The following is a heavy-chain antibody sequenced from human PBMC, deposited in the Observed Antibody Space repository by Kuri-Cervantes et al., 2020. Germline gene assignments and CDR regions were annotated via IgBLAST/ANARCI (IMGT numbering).Heavy chain of an antibody. CDR1: GFTFSSYA. Sequence: LSLTCAASGFTFSSYAMSWVRQAPGKGLEWVSSISGSGGSTYHADSVKGRFTISRDNSKNTLYLQMNSLRAEDTAVYYCAKVLEQQLVLDYWGQGTLVTVSS. D-gene: IGHD6-13*01. V-gene: IGHV3-23*01. J-gene: IGHJ4*02. CDR2: ISGSGGST. CDR3: AKVLEQQLVLDY.